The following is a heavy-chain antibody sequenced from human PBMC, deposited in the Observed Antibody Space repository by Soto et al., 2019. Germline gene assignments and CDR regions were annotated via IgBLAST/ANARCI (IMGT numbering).Heavy chain of an antibody. J-gene: IGHJ4*02. V-gene: IGHV3-48*03. CDR2: ISSSSSYT. Sequence: EVQLVESGGDLVQPGGSLRLACEASGFTFSSREMNWVRQAPGKGLEWVSYISSSSSYTNYADSVKGRFTISRDNAKNSLYLQMNSLRAEDTAVYYSARLARPLIVVLTTGGIYYFDYWGQGTLVTVSS. CDR3: ARLARPLIVVLTTGGIYYFDY. CDR1: GFTFSSRE. D-gene: IGHD2-21*02.